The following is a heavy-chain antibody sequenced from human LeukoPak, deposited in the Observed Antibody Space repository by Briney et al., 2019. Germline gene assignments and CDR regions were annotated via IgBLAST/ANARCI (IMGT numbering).Heavy chain of an antibody. D-gene: IGHD1-26*01. CDR3: ARESRWELLKYFDY. V-gene: IGHV3-66*02. Sequence: GGSLRLSCAASGFTVSSNYMSWVRQAPGKGLEWVPVIYSGGSTYYADSVKGRFTISRDNSKNTLYLQMNSLRAEDTAVYYCARESRWELLKYFDYWGQGTLVTVSS. CDR1: GFTVSSNY. J-gene: IGHJ4*02. CDR2: IYSGGST.